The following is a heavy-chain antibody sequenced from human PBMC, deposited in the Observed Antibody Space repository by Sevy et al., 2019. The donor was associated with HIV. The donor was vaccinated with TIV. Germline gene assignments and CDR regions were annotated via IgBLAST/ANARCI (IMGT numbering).Heavy chain of an antibody. Sequence: GGSLRLTCEVSGFTFSSYVMHWVRRAPGKGLEWVAVRSNDESKKYYADSVKGRFTISRENSKNTLFLQMNSLRAEDTAVYYCARVSRAYSYCYEGSDVFDIWGQGTMVTVSS. CDR3: ARVSRAYSYCYEGSDVFDI. J-gene: IGHJ3*02. D-gene: IGHD5-18*01. CDR1: GFTFSSYV. CDR2: RSNDESKK. V-gene: IGHV3-30*04.